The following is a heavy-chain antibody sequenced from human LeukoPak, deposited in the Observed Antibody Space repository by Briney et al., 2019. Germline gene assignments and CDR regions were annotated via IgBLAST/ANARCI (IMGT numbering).Heavy chain of an antibody. V-gene: IGHV4-4*09. CDR2: IFPSGSI. D-gene: IGHD3-22*01. CDR1: GASISSYY. J-gene: IGHJ6*03. Sequence: SETLSLTCTVSGASISSYYWSWFRRPPGKGLEWIAYIFPSGSINFNPSLKSRVSISVDGSKNNFSLDLSSVTAADTVVYYCARRRDETATAAGYYHMDVWGKGTTVTVSS. CDR3: ARRRDETATAAGYYHMDV.